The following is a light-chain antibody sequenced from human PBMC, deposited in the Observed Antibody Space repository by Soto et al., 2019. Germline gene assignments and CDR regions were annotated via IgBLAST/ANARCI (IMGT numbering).Light chain of an antibody. V-gene: IGLV1-51*01. CDR3: GSWDSSLSAYV. Sequence: SVLTQPPSVSAAPGQRGTISCSGSSSNIGGNSVSWYQQLPGTAPKLLIYDDDKRPSGIPDRFSGSKSGTSATLGITGFQTGDEADYYCGSWDSSLSAYVFGTGTKVTV. CDR2: DDD. CDR1: SSNIGGNS. J-gene: IGLJ1*01.